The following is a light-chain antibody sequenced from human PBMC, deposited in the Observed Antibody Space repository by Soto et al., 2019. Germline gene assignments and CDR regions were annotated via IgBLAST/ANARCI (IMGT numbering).Light chain of an antibody. CDR2: AAS. V-gene: IGKV1-5*01. J-gene: IGKJ4*01. CDR1: ENIFKF. Sequence: DIQLIQSPATLSASVGDRITITCRASENIFKFLAWYQQRSGRAPTLLIYAASDLETGVPSRFSGRGSGTEFTLTIDSLQPADSATYYCQHYNTQSITFGGGTKVDVK. CDR3: QHYNTQSIT.